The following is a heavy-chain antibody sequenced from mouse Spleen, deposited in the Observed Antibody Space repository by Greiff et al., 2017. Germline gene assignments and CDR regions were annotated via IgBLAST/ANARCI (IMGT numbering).Heavy chain of an antibody. V-gene: IGHV1-69*01. CDR2: IDPSDSYT. CDR1: GYTFTSYW. D-gene: IGHD1-1*01. Sequence: VQLQQPGAELVMPGASVKLSCKASGYTFTSYWMHWVKQRPGQGLEWIGEIDPSDSYTNYNQKFKGKATLTVDKSSSTAYMQLSSLTSEDSAVYYCARGDTTVRGYFDYWGQGTTLTVSS. CDR3: ARGDTTVRGYFDY. J-gene: IGHJ2*01.